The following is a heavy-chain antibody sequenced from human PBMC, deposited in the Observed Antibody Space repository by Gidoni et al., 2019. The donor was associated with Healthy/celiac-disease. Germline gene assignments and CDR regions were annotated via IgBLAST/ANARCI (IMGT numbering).Heavy chain of an antibody. CDR3: ARDGRYSYGPPAFEY. CDR1: GFTFSDYY. V-gene: IGHV3-11*06. D-gene: IGHD5-18*01. J-gene: IGHJ4*02. CDR2: ISSSSSYT. Sequence: QVQLVESGGGLVKPGGSLRISCAASGFTFSDYYMSWIRQAPGKGLEWVSYISSSSSYTTYAASVKGRFTISRDNAKNSLYLQMNSLRAEDTAVYYCARDGRYSYGPPAFEYWGQGTLVTVSS.